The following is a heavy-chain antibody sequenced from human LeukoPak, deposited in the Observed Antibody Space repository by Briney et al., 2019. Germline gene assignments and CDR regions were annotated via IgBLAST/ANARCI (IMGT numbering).Heavy chain of an antibody. Sequence: GGSLRLSCAASGFTFSSYSMNWVRQAPGKGLEWVSSISSSSSYIYYADSVKGRFTISRDNAKNSLYLQMNSLRVEDTAVYYCARGGYSYGYYFDYWGQGTLVTVSS. D-gene: IGHD5-18*01. CDR3: ARGGYSYGYYFDY. CDR1: GFTFSSYS. CDR2: ISSSSSYI. V-gene: IGHV3-21*01. J-gene: IGHJ4*02.